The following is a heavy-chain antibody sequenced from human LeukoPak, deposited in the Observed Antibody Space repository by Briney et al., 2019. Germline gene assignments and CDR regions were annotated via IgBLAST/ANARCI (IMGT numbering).Heavy chain of an antibody. D-gene: IGHD2-2*01. CDR2: ISGSGGST. CDR3: AKTRRVVVPAAIANAFDI. J-gene: IGHJ3*02. Sequence: PGGSLRLSCAASGFTFSSYAMSWVRQAPGKGLEWVSAISGSGGSTYYADSVKGRFTISRDNSKNTLYLQMNSLRAEDTAVYYCAKTRRVVVPAAIANAFDIWGQGTMVTVSS. V-gene: IGHV3-23*01. CDR1: GFTFSSYA.